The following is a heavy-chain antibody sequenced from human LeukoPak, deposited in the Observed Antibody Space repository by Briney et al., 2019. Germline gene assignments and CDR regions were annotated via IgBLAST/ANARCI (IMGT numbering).Heavy chain of an antibody. Sequence: SVKVSCKASGYTFTSYYMHWVRQAPGQGLEWMGGIIPIFGTASYAQKFQGRVTITADESTSTAYMGLSSLRSEDTAVYYCARGLVVVANFYGMDVWGQGTTVTVSS. D-gene: IGHD2-15*01. CDR2: IIPIFGTA. CDR1: GYTFTSYY. V-gene: IGHV1-69*13. J-gene: IGHJ6*02. CDR3: ARGLVVVANFYGMDV.